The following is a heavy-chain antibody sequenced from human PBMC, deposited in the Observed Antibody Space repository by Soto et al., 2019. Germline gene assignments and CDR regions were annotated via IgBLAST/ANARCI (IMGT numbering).Heavy chain of an antibody. CDR2: IIPILTTP. Sequence: QVQLVQSGAEVKKTGSSVKVSCKASGGTFSIYGFSWVRQAHGQGPEWIGGIIPILTTPNYAQKFQGRVTIVAVESTTTVYMELSSLKFEDTAVYYCATSVGIAPTGEDGMDVWGQGTSVTVSS. J-gene: IGHJ6*02. V-gene: IGHV1-69*01. D-gene: IGHD2-8*02. CDR1: GGTFSIYG. CDR3: ATSVGIAPTGEDGMDV.